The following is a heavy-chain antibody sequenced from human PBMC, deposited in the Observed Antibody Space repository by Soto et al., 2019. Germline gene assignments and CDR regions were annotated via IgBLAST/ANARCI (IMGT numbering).Heavy chain of an antibody. D-gene: IGHD2-2*01. J-gene: IGHJ3*02. CDR3: ARVEYQLLLGAFDI. CDR1: GFTFSSYG. CDR2: IYSGGST. V-gene: IGHV3-53*01. Sequence: GGSLRLSCAASGFTFSSYGMHWVRQAPGKGLEWVSVIYSGGSTYYADSVKGRFTISRDNSKNTLYLQMNSLRAEDTAVYYCARVEYQLLLGAFDIWGQGTMVTVSS.